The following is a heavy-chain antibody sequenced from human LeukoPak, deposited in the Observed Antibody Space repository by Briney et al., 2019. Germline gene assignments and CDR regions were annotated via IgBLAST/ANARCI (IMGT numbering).Heavy chain of an antibody. CDR1: GGTFSSYA. CDR3: VSTPNIVVVPAAIVWEDYYFDY. D-gene: IGHD2-2*01. Sequence: GSSVKVSCKASGGTFSSYAISWVRQAPGQGLEWMGGIIPIFGTANYAQKFQGRVTITADESTSTAYMELSSLRSEDTAVYYCVSTPNIVVVPAAIVWEDYYFDYWGQGILVTVPS. J-gene: IGHJ4*02. CDR2: IIPIFGTA. V-gene: IGHV1-69*01.